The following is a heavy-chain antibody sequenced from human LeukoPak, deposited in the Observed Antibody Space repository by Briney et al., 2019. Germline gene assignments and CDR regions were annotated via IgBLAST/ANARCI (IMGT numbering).Heavy chain of an antibody. CDR3: ARDESASSRGYNS. V-gene: IGHV4-4*07. D-gene: IGHD5-12*01. CDR1: GGSMSSYY. Sequence: SETLSLTCNVSGGSMSSYYWSWIRQPAGKGLEWIGRIYASGSTNCNPSLKSRVTMSVDTSMNQFSLKLTSVTAADTAVYYCARDESASSRGYNSWGQGILVTVSS. J-gene: IGHJ5*02. CDR2: IYASGST.